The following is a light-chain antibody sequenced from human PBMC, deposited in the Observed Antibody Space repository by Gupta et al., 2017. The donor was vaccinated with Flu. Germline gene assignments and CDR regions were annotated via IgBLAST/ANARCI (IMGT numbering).Light chain of an antibody. V-gene: IGLV2-11*03. Sequence: GTSSDVGGYNYVSCYQQHPGKAPKLIISDVSQRPSGVPGRFSGSKSGNTASLTISGLQAEDEADYYCWSYAGTYSPIGTGTKVIV. CDR3: WSYAGTYSP. J-gene: IGLJ1*01. CDR1: SSDVGGYNY. CDR2: DVS.